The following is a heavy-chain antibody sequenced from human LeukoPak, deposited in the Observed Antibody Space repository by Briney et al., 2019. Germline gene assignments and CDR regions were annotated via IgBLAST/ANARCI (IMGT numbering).Heavy chain of an antibody. Sequence: SETLSLTCTVSGGSISSTSYYWGWIRQPTGKGPEWIGVIYYSGSTYYNPSLKSRVTISVDTSKNQFSLKLSSVTAADTAVYYCARVDYGDYAAPFDYWGQGTLVTVSS. CDR1: GGSISSTSYY. J-gene: IGHJ4*02. CDR2: IYYSGST. CDR3: ARVDYGDYAAPFDY. D-gene: IGHD4-17*01. V-gene: IGHV4-39*07.